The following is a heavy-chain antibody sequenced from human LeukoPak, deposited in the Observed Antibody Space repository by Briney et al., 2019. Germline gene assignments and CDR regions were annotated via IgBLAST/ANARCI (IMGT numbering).Heavy chain of an antibody. D-gene: IGHD6-13*01. CDR2: INPNSGGT. CDR3: ARDRMQQLVEGY. Sequence: ASVKVSCKASGYTLIDYYMHWVRQAPGHGLEWLGWINPNSGGTNYAQKFQGRVTMTRDTSISTAYMELSRLRSDDTAVYFCARDRMQQLVEGYWGQGTLVTVSS. V-gene: IGHV1-2*02. CDR1: GYTLIDYY. J-gene: IGHJ4*02.